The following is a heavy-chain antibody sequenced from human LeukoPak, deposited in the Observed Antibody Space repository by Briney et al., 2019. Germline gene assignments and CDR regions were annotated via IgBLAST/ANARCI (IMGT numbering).Heavy chain of an antibody. V-gene: IGHV3-21*01. J-gene: IGHJ3*02. CDR1: GFTFSPYN. D-gene: IGHD2-15*01. CDR3: ARARNLGYCSGTSCWYAFDI. Sequence: GGTLRLLCAASGFTFSPYNMHWVRRAPGKGLEWVSSIRSTCSYIYYADSVKGRFTIPRDNARHSLYLHKNSLSAEDTAVYYCARARNLGYCSGTSCWYAFDIWGQGTMVTGSS. CDR2: IRSTCSYI.